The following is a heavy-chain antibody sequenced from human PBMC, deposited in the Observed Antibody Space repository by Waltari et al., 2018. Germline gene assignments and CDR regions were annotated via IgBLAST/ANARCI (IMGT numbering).Heavy chain of an antibody. CDR2: INHSGST. CDR3: ARGEYYYDSSGYHYGMDV. V-gene: IGHV4-34*01. Sequence: QVQLQQWGAGLLKPSETLSLTCAVYGGSFSGYYWSWIRQPPGKGLEWIGEINHSGSTDAHPSRKGRITISVDTSNNQCSLKLSSVTAADTAVYYCARGEYYYDSSGYHYGMDVWGQGTTVTVSS. D-gene: IGHD3-22*01. CDR1: GGSFSGYY. J-gene: IGHJ6*02.